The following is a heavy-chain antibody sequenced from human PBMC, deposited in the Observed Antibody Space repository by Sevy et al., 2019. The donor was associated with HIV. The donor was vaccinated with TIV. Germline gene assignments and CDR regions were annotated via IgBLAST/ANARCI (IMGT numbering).Heavy chain of an antibody. V-gene: IGHV3-21*01. CDR3: TRDKTILEGRYGMDV. D-gene: IGHD3-3*01. CDR1: GFNLSSYN. CDR2: VFSSSSYI. J-gene: IGHJ6*02. Sequence: GGSLRLSCAASGFNLSSYNMNWVRQAPGKGLEWVSFVFSSSSYIYYADSVKGRFTISRDNAKNSLYLQMNSLRAEDTAVYYCTRDKTILEGRYGMDVWGQGSTVTVSS.